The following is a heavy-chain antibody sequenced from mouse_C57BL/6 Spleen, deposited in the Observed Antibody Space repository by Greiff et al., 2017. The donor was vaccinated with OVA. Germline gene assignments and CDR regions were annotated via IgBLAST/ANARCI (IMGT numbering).Heavy chain of an antibody. CDR1: GYTFTDYY. CDR2: INPNNGGT. CDR3: ARVYDGYHEVYDFGY. D-gene: IGHD2-3*01. Sequence: VQLQQSGPELVKPGASVKISCKASGYTFTDYYMNWVKQSHGKSLEWIGDINPNNGGTSYNQKFKGKATLTVDKSSSTAYMELRSLTSEDSAVYYCARVYDGYHEVYDFGYWGQGTTLTVSS. V-gene: IGHV1-26*01. J-gene: IGHJ2*01.